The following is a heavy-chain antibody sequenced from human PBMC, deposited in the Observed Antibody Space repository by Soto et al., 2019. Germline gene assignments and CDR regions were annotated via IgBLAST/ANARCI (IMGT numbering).Heavy chain of an antibody. CDR3: ARDYDKIGWFDP. J-gene: IGHJ5*02. V-gene: IGHV3-33*01. D-gene: IGHD3-9*01. Sequence: QVQLVESGGGVVQPGRSLRLSCAASGFTFSSYGMHWVRQAPGKGLEWVAVIWYDGSNKYYADSVKGRFTISRDNSKNTLYLQMNSLRAEDTAVYYCARDYDKIGWFDPWGKVTLVTVSS. CDR2: IWYDGSNK. CDR1: GFTFSSYG.